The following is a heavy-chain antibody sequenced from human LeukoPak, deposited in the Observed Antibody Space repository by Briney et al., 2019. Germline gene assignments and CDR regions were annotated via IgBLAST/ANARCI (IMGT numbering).Heavy chain of an antibody. D-gene: IGHD4-23*01. CDR1: GFTFSSYE. CDR2: ISSSSSTI. V-gene: IGHV3-48*01. J-gene: IGHJ4*02. Sequence: GGSLRLSCAASGFTFSSYEMNWVRQAPGKGLEWVSYISSSSSTIYYADSVKGRFTISRDNAKNSLYLQMNSLRAEDTAVYYCARETVGFDYWGQGTLVTVSS. CDR3: ARETVGFDY.